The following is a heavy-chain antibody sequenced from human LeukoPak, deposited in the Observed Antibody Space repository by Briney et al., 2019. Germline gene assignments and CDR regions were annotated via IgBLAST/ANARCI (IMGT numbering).Heavy chain of an antibody. CDR1: GYTFTSYG. CDR2: IIAYNGNT. V-gene: IGHV1-18*01. CDR3: ARDRATVTTGDVQGDY. Sequence: GAAVKVSCKASGYTFTSYGISWVRQAPGQGLECMGWIIAYNGNTNYAQKLQGRVTMTTDTSTSTAYMELRSLRSDGTAVYYCARDRATVTTGDVQGDYWGQGTLVTVSS. J-gene: IGHJ4*02. D-gene: IGHD4-17*01.